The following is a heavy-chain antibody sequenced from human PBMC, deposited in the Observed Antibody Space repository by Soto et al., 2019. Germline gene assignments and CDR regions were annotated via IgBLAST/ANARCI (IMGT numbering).Heavy chain of an antibody. J-gene: IGHJ5*02. V-gene: IGHV2-5*02. CDR3: AHAYCGRSLS. CDR1: GFSLTTDRVG. CDR2: IYWDDSK. Sequence: QITLKESGPTLVKPTQTLTLTCTFSGFSLTTDRVGVGWIRQPPGEALEWLAVIYWDDSKTYRPSLESRLTITTDTSKNQVALTMTNMDSLDTATYYCAHAYCGRSLSWGQGTLVTVSS. D-gene: IGHD1-26*01.